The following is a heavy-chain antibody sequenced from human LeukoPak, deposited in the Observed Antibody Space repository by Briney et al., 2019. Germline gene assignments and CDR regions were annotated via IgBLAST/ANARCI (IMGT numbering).Heavy chain of an antibody. J-gene: IGHJ4*02. CDR2: ISSSSGYI. CDR3: ARSYGGGFYFDY. Sequence: GGSLRLSCAASGFTFSSYNINWVRQAPGKGLEWVSSISSSSGYIYFADSVKGRFTISRDNAKNSLYLQMNSLRAEDTAVYYCARSYGGGFYFDYWGQGTLVTVSS. CDR1: GFTFSSYN. V-gene: IGHV3-21*01. D-gene: IGHD4-23*01.